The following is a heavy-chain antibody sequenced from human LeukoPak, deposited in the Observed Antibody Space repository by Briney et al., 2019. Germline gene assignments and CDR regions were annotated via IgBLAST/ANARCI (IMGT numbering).Heavy chain of an antibody. CDR3: ARAVRGVIIKNYYYYYMDV. CDR1: GYTFTSYD. J-gene: IGHJ6*03. CDR2: MNPNSGNT. D-gene: IGHD3-10*01. V-gene: IGHV1-8*01. Sequence: GASVKVSCKASGYTFTSYDINWVRQATGQGLEWMGWMNPNSGNTGYAQKFQGRVTMTRNTSISTAYMELSSLRSEDTAVYYCARAVRGVIIKNYYYYYMDVWGKGTMVTVSS.